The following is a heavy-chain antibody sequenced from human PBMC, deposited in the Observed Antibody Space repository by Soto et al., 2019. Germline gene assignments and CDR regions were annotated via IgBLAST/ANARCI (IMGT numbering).Heavy chain of an antibody. CDR2: IYYSGST. CDR1: GGSISSGGYY. CDR3: AREGGYYDSSGYPPSGMDV. D-gene: IGHD3-22*01. J-gene: IGHJ6*02. V-gene: IGHV4-31*03. Sequence: RSLTCTVSGGSISSGGYYWSWIRQHPGKGLEWIGYIYYSGSTYYNPSLKSRVTISVDTSKNQFSLKLSSVTAAGTAVYYCAREGGYYDSSGYPPSGMDVWGQGTTVTVSS.